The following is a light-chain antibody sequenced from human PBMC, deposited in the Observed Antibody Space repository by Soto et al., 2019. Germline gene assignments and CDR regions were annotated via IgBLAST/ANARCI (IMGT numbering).Light chain of an antibody. CDR3: SSYAGTDNLV. CDR1: SSDIGGYNS. V-gene: IGLV2-8*01. Sequence: QSALTQPPSASGSPGPSVTISCTGTSSDIGGYNSVSWYQQHPGKAPKLMIYEVIKRPSGVPDRFSGSKSGNTASLAVSGLQAEDEADYYCSSYAGTDNLVFGGGTKVTVL. CDR2: EVI. J-gene: IGLJ2*01.